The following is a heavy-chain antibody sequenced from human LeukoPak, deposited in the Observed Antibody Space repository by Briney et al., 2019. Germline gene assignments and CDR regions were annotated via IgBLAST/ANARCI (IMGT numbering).Heavy chain of an antibody. D-gene: IGHD4-17*01. CDR1: GFTFSSYA. J-gene: IGHJ6*02. Sequence: GGSLRLSCAASGFTFSSYAMSWVRQAPGKGLEWVSAISGSGGSTYYADSVKGRFTISRDNSKNTLYLQMNGLRAEDTAVYYCAKEAVEDGDYYYYYYGMDVWGQGTTVTVSS. CDR2: ISGSGGST. CDR3: AKEAVEDGDYYYYYYGMDV. V-gene: IGHV3-23*01.